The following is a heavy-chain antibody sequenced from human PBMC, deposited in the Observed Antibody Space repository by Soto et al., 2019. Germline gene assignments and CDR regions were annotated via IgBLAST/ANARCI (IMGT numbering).Heavy chain of an antibody. V-gene: IGHV5-51*01. J-gene: IGHJ4*02. CDR3: ARHDGGYDGFHLDY. Sequence: PGESLKISCKGSGYSFSTYWIAWVRQMPGKGLEWMGIVYPGDSDTRYSPSFKGLVTISADRSMRTAYLQWTSLEASDSAMYYCARHDGGYDGFHLDYWGQGTLVTVSS. CDR2: VYPGDSDT. CDR1: GYSFSTYW. D-gene: IGHD5-12*01.